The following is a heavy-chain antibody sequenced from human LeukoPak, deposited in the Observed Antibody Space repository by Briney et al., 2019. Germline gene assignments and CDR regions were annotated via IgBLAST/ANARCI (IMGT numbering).Heavy chain of an antibody. Sequence: PGGSVRLSCEASGFTYSSYGMHWVRQAPGKWLEWVAVISYDGSNKYYADSVKGRFPISRDNSKNTLYLQMNSLRAEDTAVYYCAKDRNSSSLDYWGQGTLVTVSS. V-gene: IGHV3-30*18. CDR3: AKDRNSSSLDY. CDR2: ISYDGSNK. J-gene: IGHJ4*02. D-gene: IGHD6-13*01. CDR1: GFTYSSYG.